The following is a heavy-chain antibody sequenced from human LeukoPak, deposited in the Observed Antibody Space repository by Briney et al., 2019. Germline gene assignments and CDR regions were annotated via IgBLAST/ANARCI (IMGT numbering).Heavy chain of an antibody. J-gene: IGHJ4*02. CDR3: ARNPAASGSFEY. D-gene: IGHD3-10*01. Sequence: ASVKVSCKASGYTFTNYDINWVRQATGRGLEWMGGMNPNSGNTGYAQRFQGRVTMTRDTSTGTAYMDLSSLTSEDTAVYYCARNPAASGSFEYWGQGTLVTVSS. CDR1: GYTFTNYD. V-gene: IGHV1-8*01. CDR2: MNPNSGNT.